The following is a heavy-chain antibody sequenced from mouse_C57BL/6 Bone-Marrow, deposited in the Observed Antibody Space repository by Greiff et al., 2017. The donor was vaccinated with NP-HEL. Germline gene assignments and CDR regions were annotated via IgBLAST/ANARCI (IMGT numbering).Heavy chain of an antibody. CDR1: GFTFSDYG. J-gene: IGHJ4*01. Sequence: EVQVVESGGGLVQPGGSLKLSCAASGFTFSDYGMAWVRQAPRKGPEWVAFISNLAYSIYYADTVTGRFTISRENAKNTLYLEMSSLRSEDTAMYYCARTGDYYAMDDWGQGTSVTVSS. CDR3: ARTGDYYAMDD. CDR2: ISNLAYSI. V-gene: IGHV5-15*01.